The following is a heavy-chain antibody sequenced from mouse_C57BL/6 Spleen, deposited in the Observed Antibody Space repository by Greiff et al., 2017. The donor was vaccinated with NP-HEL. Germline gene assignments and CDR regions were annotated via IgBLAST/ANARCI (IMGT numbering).Heavy chain of an antibody. J-gene: IGHJ1*03. CDR1: GYSITSGYY. V-gene: IGHV3-6*01. CDR2: ISYDGSN. Sequence: EVKLMESGPGLVKPSQSLSLTCSVTGYSITSGYYWNWIRQFPGNKLEWMGYISYDGSNNYNPSLKNRISITRDTSKNQFFLKLNSVTTEDTATYYCARAWWYFDVWGTGTTVTVSS. CDR3: ARAWWYFDV.